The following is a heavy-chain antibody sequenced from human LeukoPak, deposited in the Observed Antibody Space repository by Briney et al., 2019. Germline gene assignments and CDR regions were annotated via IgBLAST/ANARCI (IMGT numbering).Heavy chain of an antibody. J-gene: IGHJ4*02. CDR3: ARGSPVYYDILTGPIDY. Sequence: GGSLRLSCAASGFTFSSYAMHWVRQAPGKGLEWVAVISYDGRNKYYADSVKGRFTISRDNSKNTLYLQMNSLRAEDTAVYYCARGSPVYYDILTGPIDYWGQGTLVTVSS. D-gene: IGHD3-9*01. CDR1: GFTFSSYA. CDR2: ISYDGRNK. V-gene: IGHV3-30*04.